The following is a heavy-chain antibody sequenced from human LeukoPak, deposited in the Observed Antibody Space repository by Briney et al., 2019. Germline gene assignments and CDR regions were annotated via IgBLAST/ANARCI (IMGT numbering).Heavy chain of an antibody. CDR1: GFTFDNYA. D-gene: IGHD3-22*01. CDR2: ISWNSGSI. CDR3: AKGDSSGYYSPVDY. Sequence: GRSLRLSCAASGFTFDNYAMHWVRQAPGKGLGWVSGISWNSGSIGYADSVKGRFTISRDNAKNSLYPQMNSLRAEDTALYYCAKGDSSGYYSPVDYWGQGTLVTVSS. J-gene: IGHJ4*02. V-gene: IGHV3-9*01.